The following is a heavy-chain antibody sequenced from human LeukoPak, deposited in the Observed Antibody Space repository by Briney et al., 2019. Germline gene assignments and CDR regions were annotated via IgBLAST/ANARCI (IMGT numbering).Heavy chain of an antibody. D-gene: IGHD2-8*01. Sequence: GRSLRLSCAASGFTFSSYAMHWVRQAPGKGLEWVAVISYDGSNKYYADSVKGRFTISRDNSKNTLYLQMNSLRAGDTAVYYCARQPILYDAFDIWGQGTMVTVSS. V-gene: IGHV3-30*04. CDR2: ISYDGSNK. J-gene: IGHJ3*02. CDR1: GFTFSSYA. CDR3: ARQPILYDAFDI.